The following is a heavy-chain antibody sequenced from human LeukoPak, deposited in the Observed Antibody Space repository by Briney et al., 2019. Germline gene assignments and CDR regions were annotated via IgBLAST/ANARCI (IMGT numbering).Heavy chain of an antibody. Sequence: SETLSLTCNVSGYSISSGYYWAWIRQAPGKGLEWIGSIYHSGYTHYNPSLKGRVTISVDASKNDFSLKLSSVAAADTAIYYCARDMNPTHYFDYWGQGTLVTVSS. CDR3: ARDMNPTHYFDY. CDR2: IYHSGYT. CDR1: GYSISSGYY. V-gene: IGHV4-38-2*02. D-gene: IGHD3-16*01. J-gene: IGHJ4*02.